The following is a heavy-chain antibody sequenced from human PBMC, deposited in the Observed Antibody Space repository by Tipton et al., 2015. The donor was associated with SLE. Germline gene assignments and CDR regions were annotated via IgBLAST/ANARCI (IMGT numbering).Heavy chain of an antibody. CDR2: TYYRSKWGH. J-gene: IGHJ5*02. CDR3: VRPDYYYDSGGYSGVWFDP. CDR1: GDSVSSTSAA. Sequence: GLVKPSQTLSLTCAISGDSVSSTSAAWSWIRQSPSRGLEWLGRTYYRSKWGHDYAVSVKSRITVNPDTAQNQFSLQLTSVTAADTAVYYCVRPDYYYDSGGYSGVWFDPWGQGTLVTVSS. V-gene: IGHV6-1*01. D-gene: IGHD3-22*01.